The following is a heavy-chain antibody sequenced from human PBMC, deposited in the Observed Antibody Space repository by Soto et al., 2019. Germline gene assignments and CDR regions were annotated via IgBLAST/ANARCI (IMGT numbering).Heavy chain of an antibody. J-gene: IGHJ6*02. Sequence: SETLSLTCTISGGSISSGGYYWSWIRQHPGKGLEWIGYIYYSGSTYYNPSLKSRVTISVDTSKNQFSLKLSSVTAADTAVYYCARDWVDYDILTGYSAAYYHYGMDVWGQGTTVTVSS. V-gene: IGHV4-31*03. CDR2: IYYSGST. CDR3: ARDWVDYDILTGYSAAYYHYGMDV. D-gene: IGHD3-9*01. CDR1: GGSISSGGYY.